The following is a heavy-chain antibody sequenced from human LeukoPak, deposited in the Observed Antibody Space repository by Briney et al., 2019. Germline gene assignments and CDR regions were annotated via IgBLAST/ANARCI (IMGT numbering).Heavy chain of an antibody. CDR2: ISYDGSNK. V-gene: IGHV3-30-3*01. Sequence: GGTLRSSCAVSGFTFSSYAMHWVRQAPGKGLVWVAVISYDGSNKYYADSVKGRFTISRDNSKNTLYLQMNSLRDEDTAVYYCAKEGTSYCTNGVCHVDYWGQGTLVTVSS. CDR1: GFTFSSYA. CDR3: AKEGTSYCTNGVCHVDY. D-gene: IGHD2-8*01. J-gene: IGHJ4*02.